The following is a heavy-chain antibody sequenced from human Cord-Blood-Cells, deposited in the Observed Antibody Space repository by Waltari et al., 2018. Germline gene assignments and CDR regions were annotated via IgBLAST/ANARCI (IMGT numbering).Heavy chain of an antibody. D-gene: IGHD3-10*01. Sequence: EVQLLESGGGLVQPGGSLRLSCAASGFTFSRYAMSWVRQAPGKGLEWVSAISCSGGSTYYADSVKGRFTISRDNSKNTLYLQMNSLRAEDTAVYYCAKVGFGELLYGAGYFDYWGQGTLVTVSS. CDR2: ISCSGGST. CDR1: GFTFSRYA. CDR3: AKVGFGELLYGAGYFDY. V-gene: IGHV3-23*01. J-gene: IGHJ4*02.